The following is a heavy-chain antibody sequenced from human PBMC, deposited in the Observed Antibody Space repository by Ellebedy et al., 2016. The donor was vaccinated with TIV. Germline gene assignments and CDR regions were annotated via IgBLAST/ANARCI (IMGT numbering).Heavy chain of an antibody. V-gene: IGHV3-21*01. CDR3: ARQKRSDRVTLMSFDT. J-gene: IGHJ4*02. Sequence: GESLKISCAASGFTFSSYAMSWVRQAPGKGLEWVSSISSSSSYIYYADSVKGRFTISRDNAKNSLYLQMNSLRAEDTAVYYCARQKRSDRVTLMSFDTWGRGTLVTVSS. CDR2: ISSSSSYI. D-gene: IGHD3-16*01. CDR1: GFTFSSYA.